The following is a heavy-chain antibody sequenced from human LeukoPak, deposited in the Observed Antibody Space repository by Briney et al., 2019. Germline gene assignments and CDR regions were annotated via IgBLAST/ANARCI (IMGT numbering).Heavy chain of an antibody. CDR3: ARDRDRYNWNWGAFDI. Sequence: PGGSLRLSCAASGFTFSRYGMHWVRQAPGKGLEWVTFIRYDGSNKNYADSVKGRFTISRDNSKNTVYLQMNSLRAEDTAVYYCARDRDRYNWNWGAFDIWGQGTMVTVSS. V-gene: IGHV3-30*02. D-gene: IGHD1-7*01. CDR2: IRYDGSNK. CDR1: GFTFSRYG. J-gene: IGHJ3*02.